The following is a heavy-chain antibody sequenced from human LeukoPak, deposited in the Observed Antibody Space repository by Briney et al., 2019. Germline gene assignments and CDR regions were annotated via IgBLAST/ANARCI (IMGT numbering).Heavy chain of an antibody. J-gene: IGHJ4*02. CDR3: ARHEVVAATACDY. V-gene: IGHV4-39*01. CDR1: GGSISSSSYY. Sequence: SETLSLTCTVSGGSISSSSYYWGWIRQPPGKGLESIGSIYYSGSTYYNPSLKSRVTISVDTSKNQFSLKLSSVTAAATAVYYCARHEVVAATACDYWGQGTLVTVSS. CDR2: IYYSGST. D-gene: IGHD2-15*01.